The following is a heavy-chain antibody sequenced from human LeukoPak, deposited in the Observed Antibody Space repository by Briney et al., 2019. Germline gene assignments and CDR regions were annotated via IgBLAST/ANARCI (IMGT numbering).Heavy chain of an antibody. J-gene: IGHJ3*02. CDR1: GGSISSYY. CDR3: ARVIVGATGAFDI. CDR2: IYYSGST. Sequence: KPSETLSLTCTVSGGSISSYYWSWIGQPPGKGLEWIGYIYYSGSTNYNPSLKSRVTISVDTSKNQFSLKLSSVTAADTAVYYCARVIVGATGAFDIWGQGTMVTVSS. D-gene: IGHD1-26*01. V-gene: IGHV4-59*01.